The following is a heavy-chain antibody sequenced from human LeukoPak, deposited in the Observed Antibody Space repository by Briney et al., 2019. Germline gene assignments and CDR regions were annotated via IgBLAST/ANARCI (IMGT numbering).Heavy chain of an antibody. CDR2: INPNSGGT. Sequence: ASGKVSCKASGYTFTGHYMHWVRQAPGQGLEWMGWINPNSGGTNYAQKFQGRVTITADESTSTAYMELSSLRSEDTAVYYCASTPTYYCDSSGYYLGYFDYWGQGTLVTVSS. CDR1: GYTFTGHY. D-gene: IGHD3-22*01. V-gene: IGHV1-2*02. CDR3: ASTPTYYCDSSGYYLGYFDY. J-gene: IGHJ4*02.